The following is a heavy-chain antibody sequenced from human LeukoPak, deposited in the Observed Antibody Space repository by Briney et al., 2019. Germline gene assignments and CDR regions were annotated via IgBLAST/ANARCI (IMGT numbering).Heavy chain of an antibody. D-gene: IGHD3-10*01. V-gene: IGHV3-21*04. Sequence: GSLRLSCAASGFTFNRYSMNWVRQAPGKGLEWVSSISSSSSYIYYADSVKGRFTISRDNSKNTLYLQMNSLRAEDTAVYYCAKDRGVARRPVWFGECGSWGQGTLVTVSS. J-gene: IGHJ5*02. CDR3: AKDRGVARRPVWFGECGS. CDR1: GFTFNRYS. CDR2: ISSSSSYI.